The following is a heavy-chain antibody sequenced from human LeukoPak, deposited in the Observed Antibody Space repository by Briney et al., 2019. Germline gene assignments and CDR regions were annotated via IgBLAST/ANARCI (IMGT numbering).Heavy chain of an antibody. CDR3: ARQKQSHGNFDY. J-gene: IGHJ4*02. V-gene: IGHV3-13*01. CDR1: GFTVSSYA. D-gene: IGHD1-26*01. CDR2: LGIAGDT. Sequence: GGSLRLSCAASGFTVSSYAMHWVRQPIGKGLEWVSALGIAGDTFYPGSVKGRFTISRENAKNSLYLQMNSLRAEDTAMHYCARQKQSHGNFDYWGQGTLVTVSS.